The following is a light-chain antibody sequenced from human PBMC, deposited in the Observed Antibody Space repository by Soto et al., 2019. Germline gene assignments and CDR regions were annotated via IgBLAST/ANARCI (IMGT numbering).Light chain of an antibody. V-gene: IGLV2-14*01. CDR2: EAS. CDR3: SSFKVLNSFV. J-gene: IGLJ1*01. CDR1: SNDGGGYNY. Sequence: QSALTQPASVSGSPGQSITISCTGTSNDGGGYNYVSWYQHHPGKAPKLMIYEASNRPSGVSNRFSGSKSGNTASLIISGFRADDEAHYNCSSFKVLNSFVFGTGNKVTVL.